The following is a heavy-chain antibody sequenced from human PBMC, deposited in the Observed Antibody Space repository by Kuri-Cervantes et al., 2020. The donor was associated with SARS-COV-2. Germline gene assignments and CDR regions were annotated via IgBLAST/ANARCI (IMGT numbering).Heavy chain of an antibody. J-gene: IGHJ5*02. CDR2: IRYDGSNK. CDR3: ARNSGSSP. D-gene: IGHD1-26*01. Sequence: GESLKISCAASGFTFSSYGMHWVRQAPGKGLEWVAFIRYDGSNKYYADSVKGRFTISRDNSKNTLYLQMNSLRAEDTALYYCARNSGSSPWGQGTLVTVSS. CDR1: GFTFSSYG. V-gene: IGHV3-30*02.